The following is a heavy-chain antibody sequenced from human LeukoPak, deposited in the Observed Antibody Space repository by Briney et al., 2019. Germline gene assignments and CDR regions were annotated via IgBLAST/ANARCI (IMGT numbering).Heavy chain of an antibody. V-gene: IGHV3-30*02. Sequence: PGGSLRLSCAASGFTFSSYGMHWVRQAPGKGLEWVAFIHYDGNSKYHADSMKGRFTISRDNSKNTLYLQMNSLRAEDTAIYYCATRGTVDCSSSSCYGDRYFQHWGQGTLVTVSS. J-gene: IGHJ1*01. D-gene: IGHD2-2*01. CDR2: IHYDGNSK. CDR1: GFTFSSYG. CDR3: ATRGTVDCSSSSCYGDRYFQH.